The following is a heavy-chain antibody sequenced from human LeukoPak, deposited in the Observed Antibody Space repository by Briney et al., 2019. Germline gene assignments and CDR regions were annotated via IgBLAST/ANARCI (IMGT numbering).Heavy chain of an antibody. CDR1: GGTFTSYA. CDR2: IIPIFGTA. Sequence: GASVKVSCKASGGTFTSYAISWVRQAPGQGLEWMVSIIPIFGTANYAKKFQVRVPFTTDGSTGTAYMGLSSLRSEDTAVYYCARDRGTTVTTGKGGWCDRWGQGTLVTVSS. CDR3: ARDRGTTVTTGKGGWCDR. J-gene: IGHJ5*02. D-gene: IGHD4-17*01. V-gene: IGHV1-69*05.